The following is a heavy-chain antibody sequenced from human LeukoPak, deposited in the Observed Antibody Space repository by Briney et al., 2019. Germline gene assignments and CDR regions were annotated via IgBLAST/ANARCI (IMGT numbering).Heavy chain of an antibody. V-gene: IGHV1-69*13. Sequence: SVKVSCKASGGTFSSYAISWVRQAPGQGIEWMGGINPIFGTANYAQKFQGRVTITADESTSTAYMELSSLRSEDTAVYYCARTSRGGYSGYDPNFDYWGQGTLVTVSS. CDR3: ARTSRGGYSGYDPNFDY. J-gene: IGHJ4*02. D-gene: IGHD5-12*01. CDR2: INPIFGTA. CDR1: GGTFSSYA.